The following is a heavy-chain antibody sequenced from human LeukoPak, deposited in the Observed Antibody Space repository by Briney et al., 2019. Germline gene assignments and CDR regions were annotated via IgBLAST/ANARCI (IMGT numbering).Heavy chain of an antibody. CDR1: GFTFSSYG. CDR2: ISSSGSTI. D-gene: IGHD6-19*01. V-gene: IGHV3-48*04. CDR3: ARVGTWSSGWGLGAPGGYMDV. J-gene: IGHJ6*03. Sequence: GGSLRLSCAASGFTFSSYGMNWVRQAPGKGLEWVSYISSSGSTIYYADSVKGRFTISRDNAKNSLYLQMNSLRAEDTAVYYCARVGTWSSGWGLGAPGGYMDVWGKGTTVTISS.